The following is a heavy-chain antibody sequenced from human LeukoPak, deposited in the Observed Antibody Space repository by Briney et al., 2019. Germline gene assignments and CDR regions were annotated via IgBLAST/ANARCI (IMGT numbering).Heavy chain of an antibody. CDR3: ARGRRAVATFPDAFDI. D-gene: IGHD6-19*01. J-gene: IGHJ3*02. Sequence: SETLSLTCAVYGGSFSGYYWSWIRQPPGKGLEWIGEINHSGSTNYNPSLKSRLTISVDTSKNQFSLKLSSVTAADMAVYYCARGRRAVATFPDAFDIWGQGTMVTVSS. V-gene: IGHV4-34*01. CDR2: INHSGST. CDR1: GGSFSGYY.